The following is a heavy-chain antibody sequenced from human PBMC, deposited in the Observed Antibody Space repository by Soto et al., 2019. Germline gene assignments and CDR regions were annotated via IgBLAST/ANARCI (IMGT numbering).Heavy chain of an antibody. J-gene: IGHJ4*02. D-gene: IGHD6-19*01. CDR3: ARRLTSSTGWDY. Sequence: PGESLKISCKGSGYMFTSYWIGWVRQMPGKGLEWMGIIHGGDSNTRYSPSFDGQVTISTDKSINAAYLQWSSLKASDTAMYYCARRLTSSTGWDYWGQGTLVTVLL. CDR1: GYMFTSYW. V-gene: IGHV5-51*01. CDR2: IHGGDSNT.